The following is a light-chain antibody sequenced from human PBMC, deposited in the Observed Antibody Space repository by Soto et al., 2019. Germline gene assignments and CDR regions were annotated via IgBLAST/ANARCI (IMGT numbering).Light chain of an antibody. V-gene: IGKV1-13*02. CDR3: QQFKSFPRT. Sequence: AIQLTQSPSSLSASIGDRVTITCRASQGISSALAWYQQEPGKAPKLLIYDASSLESGVPSRFSGSGSGTDFTLTISSPQPEDFATYYCQQFKSFPRTFGQGTKVEIK. CDR2: DAS. J-gene: IGKJ1*01. CDR1: QGISSA.